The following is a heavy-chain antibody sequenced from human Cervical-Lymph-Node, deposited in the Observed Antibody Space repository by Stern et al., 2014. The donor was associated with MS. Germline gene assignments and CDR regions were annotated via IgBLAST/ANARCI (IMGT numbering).Heavy chain of an antibody. CDR2: INAGNGNT. V-gene: IGHV1-3*01. J-gene: IGHJ4*02. CDR1: GYTFTSYA. D-gene: IGHD6-19*01. Sequence: QVQLMQSGAEVKKPGASVKVSCKASGYTFTSYAMHWVRQAPGQRLEWMGWINAGNGNTKYSQKFQGRVTITRDTSGSTAYMELSSLRSEDTAVYYCARGDSGWYYFDYWGQGTLVTVSS. CDR3: ARGDSGWYYFDY.